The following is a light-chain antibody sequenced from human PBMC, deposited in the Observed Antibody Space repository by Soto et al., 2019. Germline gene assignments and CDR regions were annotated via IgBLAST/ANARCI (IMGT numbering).Light chain of an antibody. CDR2: GAS. CDR3: QQYGSSPLT. J-gene: IGKJ4*01. Sequence: EIVLTQSPGTLSLSPGERTTLSCRASQSVSSSYLAWYQQKPGQAPRLLIYGASSRATGIPDRFSGSVSGTDFTLIISRLEPEDFAVYYCQQYGSSPLTFGGGTKWIS. CDR1: QSVSSSY. V-gene: IGKV3-20*01.